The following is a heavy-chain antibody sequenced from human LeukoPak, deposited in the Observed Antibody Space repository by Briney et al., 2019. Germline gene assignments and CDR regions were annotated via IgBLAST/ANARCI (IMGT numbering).Heavy chain of an antibody. D-gene: IGHD2-15*01. J-gene: IGHJ4*02. CDR2: IWYDGSNK. Sequence: PGGSLRLSCAASGFTFSSYGMHWVRQAPGKGLEWVAVIWYDGSNKYYADSVKGRFTISRDNSKNTLYLQMNSLRAEDTAVYYCARAQDIVVVVADYWGQGTLVTVSS. V-gene: IGHV3-33*08. CDR1: GFTFSSYG. CDR3: ARAQDIVVVVADY.